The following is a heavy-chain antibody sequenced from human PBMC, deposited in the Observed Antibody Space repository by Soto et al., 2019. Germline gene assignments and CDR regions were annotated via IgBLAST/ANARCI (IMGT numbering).Heavy chain of an antibody. CDR2: IYWEDDK. CDR1: GFSLSTSGVG. Sequence: QITLKESGPTLVKPTQTLTLTCTFSGFSLSTSGVGVGWIRQPPGKALEWLALIYWEDDKRYSPSLKSRLTTTKDASKNQLVLKMTNIDPVDTATYYCAHVTSSSWSTLYYYYGMDVRGQGTTVTVSS. D-gene: IGHD6-13*01. J-gene: IGHJ6*02. CDR3: AHVTSSSWSTLYYYYGMDV. V-gene: IGHV2-5*02.